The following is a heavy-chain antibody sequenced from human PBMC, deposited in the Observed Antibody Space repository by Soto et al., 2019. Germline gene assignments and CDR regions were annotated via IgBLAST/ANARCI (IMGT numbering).Heavy chain of an antibody. D-gene: IGHD6-13*01. J-gene: IGHJ3*02. CDR2: INHSGST. V-gene: IGHV4-34*01. Sequence: QVQLQQWGAGLLKPSETLSLTCAVYGGSFSGYYWSWIRQPPGKGLEWIGEINHSGSTNYNPSLKSRVTISVDTSKNQFSLKLSSVTAADTAVYYFASLLAAAGTRNAFDIWGQGTMVTVSS. CDR1: GGSFSGYY. CDR3: ASLLAAAGTRNAFDI.